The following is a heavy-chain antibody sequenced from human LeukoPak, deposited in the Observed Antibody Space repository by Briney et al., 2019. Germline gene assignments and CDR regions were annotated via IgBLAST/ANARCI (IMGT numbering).Heavy chain of an antibody. CDR3: AKGLERESRLDS. J-gene: IGHJ4*02. CDR2: ISGSGGRT. CDR1: GFTFSNCG. Sequence: PGGSLRLSCAASGFTFSNCGMSWVRQAPGKGLEWVSGISGSGGRTYYADSVRGRFTISTDNSKNTLYLQMNSLRAEDTALYYCAKGLERESRLDSWGQGTLVTVSS. D-gene: IGHD1-1*01. V-gene: IGHV3-23*01.